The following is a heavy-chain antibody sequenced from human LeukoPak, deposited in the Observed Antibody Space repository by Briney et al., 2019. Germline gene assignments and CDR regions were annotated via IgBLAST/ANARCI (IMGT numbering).Heavy chain of an antibody. CDR1: SGSISSSSYY. V-gene: IGHV4-39*01. CDR3: ARHKLGTVAGFYFDY. J-gene: IGHJ4*02. D-gene: IGHD6-19*01. CDR2: IYYSGST. Sequence: SETLSLTCTVSSGSISSSSYYWGWIRQPPGKGLEWIGSIYYSGSTYYNPSLKSRVTIPVDTSKNQFSLKLSSVTAAETAVYYCARHKLGTVAGFYFDYWGQGTLVTVSS.